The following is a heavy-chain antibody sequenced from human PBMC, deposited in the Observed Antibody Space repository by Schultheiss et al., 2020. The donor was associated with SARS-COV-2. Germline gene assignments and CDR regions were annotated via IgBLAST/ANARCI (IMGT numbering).Heavy chain of an antibody. J-gene: IGHJ6*02. Sequence: GGSLRLSCAASGFTFSSYWMHWVRQAPGKGLVWVSSISSSSSYIYYADSVKGRFTISRDNAKNSLYLQMNSLRADDTAVYFCARDQEDGLDVWGQGTTVTVSS. CDR3: ARDQEDGLDV. CDR1: GFTFSSYW. CDR2: ISSSSSYI. V-gene: IGHV3-21*01.